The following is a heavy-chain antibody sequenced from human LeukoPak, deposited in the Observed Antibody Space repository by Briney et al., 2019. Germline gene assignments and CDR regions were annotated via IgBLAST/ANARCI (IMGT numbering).Heavy chain of an antibody. Sequence: GGSLRLSCSASGFSFSNYAMYWVRQAPGKGLEWVANIKQGGSEKYYVDSVKGRFTVSRDNAKNSLYLQMNSLRAEDTAVYHCARDFGLRCSGGTCYSVYYYGMDVWGKGTTVTVSS. CDR1: GFSFSNYA. J-gene: IGHJ6*04. CDR3: ARDFGLRCSGGTCYSVYYYGMDV. D-gene: IGHD2-15*01. V-gene: IGHV3-7*03. CDR2: IKQGGSEK.